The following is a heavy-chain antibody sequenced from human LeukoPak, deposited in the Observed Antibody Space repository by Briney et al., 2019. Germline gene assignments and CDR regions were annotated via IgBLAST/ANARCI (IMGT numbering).Heavy chain of an antibody. Sequence: SQTLSLTCAISGDSVSSNSAAWNWIRQSPSRGLEWLGRTYYRSKWYNDYAVSVKSRITINPDTSKNQLSLQLNSVTPEDTAVYYCAREPADLEAPPPPYFDYWGQGTLVTVSS. CDR2: TYYRSKWYN. J-gene: IGHJ4*02. CDR3: AREPADLEAPPPPYFDY. CDR1: GDSVSSNSAA. D-gene: IGHD1-1*01. V-gene: IGHV6-1*01.